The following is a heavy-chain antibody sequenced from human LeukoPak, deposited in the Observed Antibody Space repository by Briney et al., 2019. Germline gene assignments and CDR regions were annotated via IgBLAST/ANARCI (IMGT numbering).Heavy chain of an antibody. J-gene: IGHJ4*02. CDR1: GYSFTSYW. D-gene: IGHD6-19*01. CDR3: ASSVGSSGWYFDY. CDR2: IYPGDSDT. V-gene: IGHV5-51*01. Sequence: GESLKISCKGSGYSFTSYWIGWVRQLPGKGLEWMGIIYPGDSDTRYSPSFQGQVTISADKSISTAYLQWSSLKASDTAMYYCASSVGSSGWYFDYWGQGTLVTVSS.